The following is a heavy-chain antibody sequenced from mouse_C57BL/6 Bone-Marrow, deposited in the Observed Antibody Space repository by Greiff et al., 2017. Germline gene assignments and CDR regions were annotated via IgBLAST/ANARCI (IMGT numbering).Heavy chain of an antibody. J-gene: IGHJ2*01. CDR3: ARPYDNDGDY. D-gene: IGHD2-4*01. CDR2: IHPNSGST. V-gene: IGHV1-64*01. Sequence: QVQLQQPGAELVKPGASVKLSCKASGYTFTSYWMHWVQQRPGQGLEWIGMIHPNSGSTNYTEQFKSKATLTVDKSSSTAYMQLNSQTSEDSAVYYCARPYDNDGDYWGQGTTLTVAS. CDR1: GYTFTSYW.